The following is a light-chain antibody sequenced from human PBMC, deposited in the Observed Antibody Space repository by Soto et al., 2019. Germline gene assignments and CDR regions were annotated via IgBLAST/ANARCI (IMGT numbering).Light chain of an antibody. J-gene: IGKJ1*01. Sequence: DIQMTQSPSTLSASVGDRVTITCRASQYISPLLAWYQQKPGKAPKLLIYKASSLESGVPSRFSGSGSGTEFTLTISSLQPDDFATYYCQHYKTYSRTFGQGTKVEIK. CDR1: QYISPL. CDR2: KAS. CDR3: QHYKTYSRT. V-gene: IGKV1-5*03.